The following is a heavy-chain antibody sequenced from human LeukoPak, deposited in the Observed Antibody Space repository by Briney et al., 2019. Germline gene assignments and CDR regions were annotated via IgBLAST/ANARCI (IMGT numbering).Heavy chain of an antibody. CDR2: INPNSGDT. D-gene: IGHD3-16*01. V-gene: IGHV1-2*02. CDR3: ARVRYRLAETYIDY. Sequence: GASVKVSCKASGYTFTGYYMHWVRQAPGQGLEWTGWINPNSGDTNYAQKFQGRVTMTRDTSISTAYMELSRLRSDDTAVYYCARVRYRLAETYIDYWGQGTLVTVSS. J-gene: IGHJ4*02. CDR1: GYTFTGYY.